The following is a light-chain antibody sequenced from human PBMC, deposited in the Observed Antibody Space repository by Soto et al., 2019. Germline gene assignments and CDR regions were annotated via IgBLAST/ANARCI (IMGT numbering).Light chain of an antibody. J-gene: IGKJ1*01. CDR2: GAS. CDR3: QQYGTTPWT. Sequence: EIVLTQSPGTLSLSPGERATLSCRASQSVSNNYLAWYHKKPGRAPRLVISGASSKATGIPDRFSGSGSWTHFTLTISRLELEDFAVYYCQQYGTTPWTFGQWTNVEFK. CDR1: QSVSNNY. V-gene: IGKV3-20*01.